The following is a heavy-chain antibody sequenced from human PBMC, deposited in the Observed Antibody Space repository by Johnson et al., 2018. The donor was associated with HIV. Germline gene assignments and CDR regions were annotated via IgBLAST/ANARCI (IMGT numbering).Heavy chain of an antibody. Sequence: QVHLVESGGGVVQPGRSLRLSCAASGFTFSDYGMHWVRQAPGKGLEWVAVISADGSNKYYADSVKGRFTISRDNSKNTLHLQMNRLRAEDTAVYYCAKDLGGESENEEWASDYYDFGRHIPGPEPRAVLGAFDIWGQGTRVTVSS. CDR2: ISADGSNK. V-gene: IGHV3-30*18. CDR3: AKDLGGESENEEWASDYYDFGRHIPGPEPRAVLGAFDI. J-gene: IGHJ3*02. CDR1: GFTFSDYG. D-gene: IGHD3-3*01.